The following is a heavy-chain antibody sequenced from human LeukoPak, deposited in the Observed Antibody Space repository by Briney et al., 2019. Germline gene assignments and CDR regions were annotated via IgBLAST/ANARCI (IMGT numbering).Heavy chain of an antibody. CDR2: IKQDGSEK. J-gene: IGHJ3*02. D-gene: IGHD3-3*01. V-gene: IGHV3-7*01. Sequence: PGGSLRLSCAASGFTFCSYWVSWVRPAPGKRLEWVANIKQDGSEKYYVDSVKGRFTIPRDKAKNTLYLQRNSLRAEDTAVYYCAREIWPYDFWSGETDAFDIWGQGTMVTVSS. CDR1: GFTFCSYW. CDR3: AREIWPYDFWSGETDAFDI.